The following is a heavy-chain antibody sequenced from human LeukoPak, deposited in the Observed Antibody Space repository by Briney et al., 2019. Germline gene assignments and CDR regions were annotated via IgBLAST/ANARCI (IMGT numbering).Heavy chain of an antibody. Sequence: SETLSLTCAVSGGSISSSNWWSWVRQPPGKGLEWIGEIYHSGSTNYNPSLKSRVTISVDKSKNQFSLKLSSVTAADTAVYYCAGITSQNIVLNWFDPWGQGTLVTVSS. D-gene: IGHD3-16*02. CDR2: IYHSGST. V-gene: IGHV4-4*02. CDR3: AGITSQNIVLNWFDP. CDR1: GGSISSSNW. J-gene: IGHJ5*02.